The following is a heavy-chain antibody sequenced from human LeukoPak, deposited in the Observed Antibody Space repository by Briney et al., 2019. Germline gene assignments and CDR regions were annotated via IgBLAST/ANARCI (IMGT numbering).Heavy chain of an antibody. V-gene: IGHV3-23*01. J-gene: IGHJ5*02. CDR3: ARSNMIVVFLQWFDP. CDR2: ISGSGGST. D-gene: IGHD3-22*01. CDR1: GFTFSSYA. Sequence: GGSLRLSCAASGFTFSSYAMSWVRQAPGKGLEWVSAISGSGGSTYYADSVKGRFTISRDNSKNTLYLQMNSLRAEDTAVYYCARSNMIVVFLQWFDPWGQGTLVTVSS.